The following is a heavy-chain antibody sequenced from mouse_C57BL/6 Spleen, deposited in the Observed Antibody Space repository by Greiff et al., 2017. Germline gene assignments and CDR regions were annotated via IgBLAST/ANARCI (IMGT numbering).Heavy chain of an antibody. V-gene: IGHV1-82*01. CDR1: GYAFSSSW. J-gene: IGHJ2*01. Sequence: QVQLQQSGPELVKPGASVKISCKASGYAFSSSWMNWVKQRPGKGLEWIGRIYPGDGDTNYNGKFKGKATLTADKSSSTAYMQLSSLTSEDSAVYFCAWGVYFDYWGQGTTLTVSS. CDR3: AWGVYFDY. CDR2: IYPGDGDT.